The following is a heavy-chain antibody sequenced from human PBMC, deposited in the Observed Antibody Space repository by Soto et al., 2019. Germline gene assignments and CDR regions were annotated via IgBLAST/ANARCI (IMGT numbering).Heavy chain of an antibody. D-gene: IGHD3-10*01. Sequence: QVQLVDSGGGVVQPGRSLRLSCTTSGFLFNTYSMHWVRQAPGKGLEWVAVMSHDGSRTYYADSMKGRFTISRDDAKNSLYLQMNSLRAEDTAVYYCASDSHAVDLGYWGQGTLVTVSS. J-gene: IGHJ4*02. CDR3: ASDSHAVDLGY. CDR2: MSHDGSRT. V-gene: IGHV3-30-3*01. CDR1: GFLFNTYS.